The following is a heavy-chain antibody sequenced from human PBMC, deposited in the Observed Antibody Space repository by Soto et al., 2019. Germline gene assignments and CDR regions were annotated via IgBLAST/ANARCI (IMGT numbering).Heavy chain of an antibody. J-gene: IGHJ4*02. CDR3: AREYSSGWYVSLNFDY. V-gene: IGHV1-2*02. D-gene: IGHD6-19*01. CDR2: INPNSGGT. CDR1: GYTFTGYY. Sequence: GSVKVSCKASGYTFTGYYMHWVRQAPGQGLEWMGWINPNSGGTNYAQKFQGRVTMTRDTSISTAYMELSRLRSDDTAVYYCAREYSSGWYVSLNFDYWGQGTLVTVSS.